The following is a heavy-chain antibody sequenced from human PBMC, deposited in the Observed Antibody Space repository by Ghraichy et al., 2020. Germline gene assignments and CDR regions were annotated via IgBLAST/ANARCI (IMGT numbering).Heavy chain of an antibody. D-gene: IGHD6-13*01. CDR1: GGSISSYY. J-gene: IGHJ6*02. CDR2: IYTSGST. CDR3: ARGGSSWYNYYYYYGMDV. V-gene: IGHV4-4*07. Sequence: SETLSLTCTVSGGSISSYYWSWIRQPAGKGLEWIGRIYTSGSTNYNPSLKSRVTMSVDTSKNQFSLKLSSVTAADTAVYYCARGGSSWYNYYYYYGMDVWGQGTTVTVSS.